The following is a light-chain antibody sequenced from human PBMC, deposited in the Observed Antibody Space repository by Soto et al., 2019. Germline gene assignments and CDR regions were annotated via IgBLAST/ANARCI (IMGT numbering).Light chain of an antibody. J-gene: IGLJ1*01. CDR1: SSDIGGYNY. Sequence: QSALTQPRSVSGSPGQSVTISCTGTSSDIGGYNYVSWYQQHPGKALKLMIFDVTKRPSGVPDRFSASKSGNTASLTISGLQTEDEADSYCCSYAGSVTSVFGTGTKPTVL. V-gene: IGLV2-11*01. CDR3: CSYAGSVTSV. CDR2: DVT.